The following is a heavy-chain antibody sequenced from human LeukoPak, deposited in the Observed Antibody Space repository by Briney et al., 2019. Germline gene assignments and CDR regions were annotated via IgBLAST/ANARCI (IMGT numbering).Heavy chain of an antibody. CDR1: GGSISSGSYY. J-gene: IGHJ4*02. Sequence: SSETLSLTCTVSGGSISSGSYYWGWIRQPPGKGLEWIGSIYYSGSTYYNPSLKSRVTISVDTSKNQFSLKLSSVTAADTAVYYCARQRRYCSSTSRYAFDYWGQGTLVTVSS. CDR2: IYYSGST. V-gene: IGHV4-39*01. D-gene: IGHD2-2*01. CDR3: ARQRRYCSSTSRYAFDY.